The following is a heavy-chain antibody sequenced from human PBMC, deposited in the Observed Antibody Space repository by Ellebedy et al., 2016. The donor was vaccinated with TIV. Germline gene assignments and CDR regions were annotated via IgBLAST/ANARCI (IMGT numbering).Heavy chain of an antibody. Sequence: GESLKISCAASGFTFTDFYMSSVRQAPGKGLEWVSYISSSGSTVYYPDSVKGRFTISRDNAKKSLYLQMDGLRADDTAVYYCASGAFDIWGQGTTVTVSS. V-gene: IGHV3-11*01. CDR2: ISSSGSTV. J-gene: IGHJ3*02. CDR3: ASGAFDI. CDR1: GFTFTDFY.